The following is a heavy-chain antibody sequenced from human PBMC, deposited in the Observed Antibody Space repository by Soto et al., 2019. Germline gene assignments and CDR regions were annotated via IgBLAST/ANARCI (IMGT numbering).Heavy chain of an antibody. V-gene: IGHV3-66*01. Sequence: EVQLVESGGGLVRPGGSLRLSCAPSGITVSGNYMSWVRQAPGKGLEWVSVIYSGVNTHYADSVKGRFTISRDNSKNTLYLQMNFLRAEDTAVYYCARGVWVEAYGAGAYFDYWGQGTLVTVSS. D-gene: IGHD3-16*01. CDR3: ARGVWVEAYGAGAYFDY. J-gene: IGHJ4*02. CDR2: IYSGVNT. CDR1: GITVSGNY.